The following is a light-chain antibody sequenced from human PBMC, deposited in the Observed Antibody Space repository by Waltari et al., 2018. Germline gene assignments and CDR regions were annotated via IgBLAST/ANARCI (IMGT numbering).Light chain of an antibody. CDR2: DAS. Sequence: VLTQSGTLSLSPGERATLSCRASQSVSRYLAWYQQKPGQAPRLLIYDASSRATGIPDRFSGSGSGTDFSLTISRLEPEDFAVYYCQKYGSLPATFGQGTKVEIK. CDR1: QSVSRY. V-gene: IGKV3-20*01. J-gene: IGKJ1*01. CDR3: QKYGSLPAT.